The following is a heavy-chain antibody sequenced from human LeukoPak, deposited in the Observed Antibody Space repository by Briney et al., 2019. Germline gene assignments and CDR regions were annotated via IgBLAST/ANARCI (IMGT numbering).Heavy chain of an antibody. CDR1: GGTFSNYA. V-gene: IGHV1-69*06. Sequence: SVKVSCKASGGTFSNYAIHWVRQAPGQGLEWMGRIIPVFGTTNYAQKFQGRVTITADKSTSTAYMELSSRRSEDTAVYYCAKVGSKWYDFWGQGTLVTVSS. J-gene: IGHJ5*01. CDR2: IIPVFGTT. CDR3: AKVGSKWYDF.